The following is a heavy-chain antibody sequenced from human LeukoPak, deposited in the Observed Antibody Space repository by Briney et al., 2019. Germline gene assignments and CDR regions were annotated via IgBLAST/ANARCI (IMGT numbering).Heavy chain of an antibody. D-gene: IGHD1-14*01. V-gene: IGHV1-24*01. CDR3: AKGSGINHYHWIDP. Sequence: ASVKVSCKVSGYTLTELSMHWVRQAPGKGLEWMGGFDPEDGETIYAQKFQGRVTMTEDTSTDTAYMELSSLRSEDTALYYCAKGSGINHYHWIDPRGQGTLVTVSS. J-gene: IGHJ5*02. CDR1: GYTLTELS. CDR2: FDPEDGET.